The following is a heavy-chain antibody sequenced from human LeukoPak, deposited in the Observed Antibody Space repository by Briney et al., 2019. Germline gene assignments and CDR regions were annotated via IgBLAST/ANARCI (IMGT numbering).Heavy chain of an antibody. J-gene: IGHJ4*02. Sequence: EASVKVSCKASGGTFSSYAISWVRQAPGQGLEWMGRIIPILGIANYAQKFQGRVTITADKSTSTAYMELSSLRSEDTAVYYCARDGLGRYSYENWGQGTLVTVSS. V-gene: IGHV1-69*04. CDR1: GGTFSSYA. D-gene: IGHD5-18*01. CDR3: ARDGLGRYSYEN. CDR2: IIPILGIA.